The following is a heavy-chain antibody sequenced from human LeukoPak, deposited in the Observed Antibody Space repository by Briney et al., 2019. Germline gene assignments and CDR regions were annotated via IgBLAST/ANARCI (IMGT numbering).Heavy chain of an antibody. CDR3: TRDWYHAFDF. J-gene: IGHJ3*01. CDR2: IKKRSDGGTT. CDR1: GFTFNNAC. D-gene: IGHD3-9*01. V-gene: IGHV3-15*07. Sequence: GGSLRLPCAASGFTFNNACMNWVRQAPGKGLEWVGRIKKRSDGGTTDYAAPVKDRFIISRDDSQDTLYLQMNTLKTEDTAVYYCTRDWYHAFDFWGQGTVVTVSS.